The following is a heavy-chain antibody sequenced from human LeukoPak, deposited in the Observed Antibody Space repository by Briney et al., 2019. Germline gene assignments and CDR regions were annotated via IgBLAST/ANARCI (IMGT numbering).Heavy chain of an antibody. V-gene: IGHV3-13*01. Sequence: TGGSLRLSCAASGFTFSSYVMHWVRQVTGKGLEWVSAIGTAGDTYYPGSVKGRFTISRDNAKNSLYLQMNSLRAEDTAVYYCARVGYGYEGRPSSLDNWGQGTLVTVSS. CDR1: GFTFSSYV. J-gene: IGHJ4*02. CDR2: IGTAGDT. D-gene: IGHD1-1*01. CDR3: ARVGYGYEGRPSSLDN.